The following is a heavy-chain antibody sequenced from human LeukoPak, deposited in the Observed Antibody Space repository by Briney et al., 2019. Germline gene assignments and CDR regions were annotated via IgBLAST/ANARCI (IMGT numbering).Heavy chain of an antibody. D-gene: IGHD6-13*01. CDR3: AKEVAAAGTGFDY. J-gene: IGHJ4*02. CDR1: GFTFDDYA. CDR2: ISWNSGSI. Sequence: GGSLRLSCAASGFTFDDYAMHWVRQAPGKGLEWVSGISWNSGSIGYADSVKGRFTISRDNAKNSLYLQMNSLRAEDMALYYCAKEVAAAGTGFDYWGQGTLVTVSS. V-gene: IGHV3-9*03.